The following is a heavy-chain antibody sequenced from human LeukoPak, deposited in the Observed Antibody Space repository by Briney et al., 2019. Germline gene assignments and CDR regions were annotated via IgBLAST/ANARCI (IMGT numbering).Heavy chain of an antibody. J-gene: IGHJ4*02. Sequence: PGGSLRLSCAASGFTFSSYAMSWVRQAPGKGLEWVSAISGSGGSTYYADSVKGRFTISRDNSKNTLYLQMNSLRAEDTAVYYCAKLLGRYYDSSGRVFDYWGQGTLVTVSS. CDR2: ISGSGGST. V-gene: IGHV3-23*01. CDR1: GFTFSSYA. CDR3: AKLLGRYYDSSGRVFDY. D-gene: IGHD3-22*01.